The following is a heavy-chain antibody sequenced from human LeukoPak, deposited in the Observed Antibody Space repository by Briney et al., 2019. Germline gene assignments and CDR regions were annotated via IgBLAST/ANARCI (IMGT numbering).Heavy chain of an antibody. CDR1: GFTFSTYG. D-gene: IGHD3-22*01. CDR2: IRSDGSNK. CDR3: AKVPVVRHMSQAY. Sequence: GGSLRLSCAASGFTFSTYGMHWVRQAPGKGLEWVAFIRSDGSNKYYADSVKGRFTISRDNSQNTLYLQMNSLRAEDTAVYYCAKVPVVRHMSQAYWGQGTLVTVSS. V-gene: IGHV3-30*02. J-gene: IGHJ4*02.